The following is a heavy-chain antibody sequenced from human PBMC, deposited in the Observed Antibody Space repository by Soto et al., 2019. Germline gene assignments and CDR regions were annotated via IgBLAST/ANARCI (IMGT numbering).Heavy chain of an antibody. V-gene: IGHV3-15*01. Sequence: GGSLRRSCAASGFTFTKAWMTGVRQTPGKGLEWVGRIKSRADGWTTDYAASVKDRFIISRDDSNDTLYLHMNRLKTDDTAVYYCTTASQWLPPYSWGQGALVTVSS. CDR1: GFTFTKAW. D-gene: IGHD6-19*01. CDR2: IKSRADGWTT. J-gene: IGHJ4*02. CDR3: TTASQWLPPYS.